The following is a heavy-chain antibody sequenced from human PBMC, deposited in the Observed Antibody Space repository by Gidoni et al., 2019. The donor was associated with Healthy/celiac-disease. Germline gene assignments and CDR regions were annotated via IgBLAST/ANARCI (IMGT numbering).Heavy chain of an antibody. V-gene: IGHV4-30-4*01. CDR3: AREGRTTVTTSDP. J-gene: IGHJ5*02. CDR1: GGSISSGDYY. Sequence: QVQLQESGPGLLQPSQNLSLTCTVSGGSISSGDYYWSWIRQPPGKGLEWIGYIYYSESTYYNPSLKSRVTISVDTSKNQCSLKLSAVTAADTAGYYCAREGRTTVTTSDPGGQGTLVTVSS. D-gene: IGHD4-17*01. CDR2: IYYSEST.